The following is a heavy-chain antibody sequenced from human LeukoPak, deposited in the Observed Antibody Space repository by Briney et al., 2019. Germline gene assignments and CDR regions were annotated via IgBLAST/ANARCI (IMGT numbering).Heavy chain of an antibody. CDR3: ASTSGVTMVRGVSFDY. V-gene: IGHV4-61*08. D-gene: IGHD3-10*01. Sequence: SETLSLTCAVSGGSISSGGYSWSWIRQPPGKGLEWIGYIYYSGSTNYNPSLKSRVTISVDTSKNQFSLKLSSVTAADTAVYYCASTSGVTMVRGVSFDYWDQGTLVTVSS. CDR2: IYYSGST. J-gene: IGHJ4*02. CDR1: GGSISSGGYS.